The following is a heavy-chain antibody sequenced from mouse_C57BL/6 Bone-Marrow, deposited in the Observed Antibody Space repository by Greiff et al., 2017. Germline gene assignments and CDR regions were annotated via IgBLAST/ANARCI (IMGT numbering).Heavy chain of an antibody. D-gene: IGHD2-3*01. Sequence: VQLKQSGAELVRPGASVKLSCTASGFNIKDDSMPWVKQRPEQGLEWIGWIDPENGDTEYASKFQGKATISADTSSNTAYLQLSSLTSEDTAVYYCTTGLLLNWGQGTLVTVSA. V-gene: IGHV14-4*01. CDR1: GFNIKDDS. J-gene: IGHJ3*01. CDR2: IDPENGDT. CDR3: TTGLLLN.